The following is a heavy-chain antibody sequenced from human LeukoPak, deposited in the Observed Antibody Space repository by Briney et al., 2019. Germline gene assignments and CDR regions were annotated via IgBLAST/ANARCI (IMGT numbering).Heavy chain of an antibody. Sequence: PSETLSLTCTVSGGSMSSYYWRCLPHPPGKGLECIGHIYYSGSTNYNPSLKSRVTMSVDTSKNQFSLEVSSVTTADTAVYYCARQSGRNLLDSWGQGTLVTVSS. CDR1: GGSMSSYY. D-gene: IGHD1-26*01. V-gene: IGHV4-59*08. CDR3: ARQSGRNLLDS. CDR2: IYYSGST. J-gene: IGHJ4*02.